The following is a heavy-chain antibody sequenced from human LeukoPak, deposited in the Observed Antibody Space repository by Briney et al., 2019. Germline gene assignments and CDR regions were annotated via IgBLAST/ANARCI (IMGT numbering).Heavy chain of an antibody. CDR3: ARCHSGSQSFYFDP. CDR1: GGSISSGGYS. D-gene: IGHD1-26*01. CDR2: IYHSGST. J-gene: IGHJ5*02. V-gene: IGHV4-30-2*02. Sequence: SETLSLTCAVSGGSISSGGYSWSWIRQTPGKGLEWIGYIYHSGSTYYNPSLKSRVTISVDRSKNQFSLKLNSVTAADTAVYYCARCHSGSQSFYFDPWGQGTLVTVSS.